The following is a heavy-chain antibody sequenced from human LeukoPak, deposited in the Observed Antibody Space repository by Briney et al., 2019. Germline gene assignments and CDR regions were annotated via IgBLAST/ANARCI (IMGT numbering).Heavy chain of an antibody. Sequence: SVKVSCKASGGTFSSYAISWVRQAPGQGLEWMGGIIPIFGTANYAQKFQGRVTIAADESTSTAYMELSSLRSEDTAVYYCARDRDYGGNSKDAWYFDLWGRGTLVTVSS. J-gene: IGHJ2*01. CDR3: ARDRDYGGNSKDAWYFDL. V-gene: IGHV1-69*13. D-gene: IGHD4-23*01. CDR1: GGTFSSYA. CDR2: IIPIFGTA.